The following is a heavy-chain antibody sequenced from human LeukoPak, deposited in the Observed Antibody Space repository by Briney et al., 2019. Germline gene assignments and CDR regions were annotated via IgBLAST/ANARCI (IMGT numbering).Heavy chain of an antibody. V-gene: IGHV4-59*01. CDR2: IYYSGST. CDR3: ARGTWYYDSSGYGREYYYGMDV. CDR1: GDSISSYY. D-gene: IGHD3-22*01. Sequence: SETLSLTCTVPGDSISSYYWSWIRQPPGKGLEWIGYIYYSGSTNYNPSLKSRVTISVDTSKNQFSLKLSSVTAADTAVYYWARGTWYYDSSGYGREYYYGMDVWGQGTTVTVSS. J-gene: IGHJ6*02.